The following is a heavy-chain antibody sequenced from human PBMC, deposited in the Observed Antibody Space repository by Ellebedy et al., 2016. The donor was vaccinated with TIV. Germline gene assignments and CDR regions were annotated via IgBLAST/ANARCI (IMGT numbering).Heavy chain of an antibody. V-gene: IGHV3-7*01. CDR3: VRDEA. J-gene: IGHJ3*01. Sequence: GGSLRLXXEASGFTFSDYFMHWVRQAPGKGLEWVANIEQHGTEMHYVDSVKGRFTISRDNVKNSLFLEMNNLRAEDTAMYYCVRDEAWGRGTMVTVSS. CDR2: IEQHGTEM. CDR1: GFTFSDYF.